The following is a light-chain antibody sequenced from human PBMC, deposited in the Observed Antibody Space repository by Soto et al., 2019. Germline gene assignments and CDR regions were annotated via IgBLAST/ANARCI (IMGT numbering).Light chain of an antibody. CDR3: SSYTSSSNYV. V-gene: IGLV2-14*01. CDR1: SSDVGDYNY. CDR2: EVN. J-gene: IGLJ1*01. Sequence: QSVLTQPASVSGSPGQSITISCTGASSDVGDYNYVSWYQHHPGKAPKLLIYEVNNRPSGVSDRFSGSKSGNVASLTISWLQAQDEAPYYCSSYTSSSNYVFGNGTKVT.